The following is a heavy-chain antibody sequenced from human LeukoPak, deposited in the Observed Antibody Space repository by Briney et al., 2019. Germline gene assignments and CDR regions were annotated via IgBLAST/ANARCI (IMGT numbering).Heavy chain of an antibody. CDR2: IIPIFESA. CDR1: GGTFNSYA. CDR3: ARGGTAVTYNWFDP. D-gene: IGHD4-17*01. J-gene: IGHJ5*02. V-gene: IGHV1-69*13. Sequence: SVKVSCKASGGTFNSYAISWVRQAPGQGLEWMGGIIPIFESANYAQKFQGRVTITADESTSTVYMELSSLRSEDTAVYYCARGGTAVTYNWFDPWGQGTLVTVSS.